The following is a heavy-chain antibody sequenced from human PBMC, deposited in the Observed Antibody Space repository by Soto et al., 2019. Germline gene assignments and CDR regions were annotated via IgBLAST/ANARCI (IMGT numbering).Heavy chain of an antibody. Sequence: QLQLQESGPGLVKPSETLSLTCTVSGGSISSSNYYWVWIRQPPGQGLEWIGSIYYSGSTYYSPSLKSRVTISVDTAENLFALKLSSVTAADTSVYYCASRRGGKQGAVYYYYGVDVWGQGTTVTVSS. CDR2: IYYSGST. V-gene: IGHV4-39*01. CDR3: ASRRGGKQGAVYYYYGVDV. D-gene: IGHD6-19*01. CDR1: GGSISSSNYY. J-gene: IGHJ6*02.